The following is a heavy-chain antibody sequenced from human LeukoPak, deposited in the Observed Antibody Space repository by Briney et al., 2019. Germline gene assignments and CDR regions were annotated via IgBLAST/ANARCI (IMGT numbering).Heavy chain of an antibody. Sequence: GGSLRLSCAASGFTVSSNYMSWVRQAPGKGLEWVSVFYSGGSTYYADSVKGRFTISRDNSENTLYLQMNSLRAEDTAVYYCARGFGYSSGWYWIVPYYYYMDVWGKGTTVTVSS. D-gene: IGHD6-19*01. CDR2: FYSGGST. CDR3: ARGFGYSSGWYWIVPYYYYMDV. J-gene: IGHJ6*03. CDR1: GFTVSSNY. V-gene: IGHV3-53*01.